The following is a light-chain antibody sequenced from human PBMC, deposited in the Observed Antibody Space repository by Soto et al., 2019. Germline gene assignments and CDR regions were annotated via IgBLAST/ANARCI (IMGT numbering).Light chain of an antibody. Sequence: QSVLTQPPSVSGAPGQRVTISCTGSSSNIGAGYDVHWYQQLPGKAPKLLIYGNDNRPSGVPERFSRSKSGTSASLAITGLRADDEADYYCQSYGSSPSANFVFGTGTKVTVL. V-gene: IGLV1-40*01. CDR3: QSYGSSPSANFV. CDR1: SSNIGAGYD. CDR2: GND. J-gene: IGLJ1*01.